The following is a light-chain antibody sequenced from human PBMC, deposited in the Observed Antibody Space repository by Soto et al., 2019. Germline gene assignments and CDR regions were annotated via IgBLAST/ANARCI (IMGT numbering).Light chain of an antibody. Sequence: DIQVTQSPSTLSGSVVDGFTITCXASQTISSWLAWYQQKPGKAPKLLIYKASTLKSGVPSRFSGSGSGTEFTLTISSLQPDDFATYYCQHYNSYSEAFGQGTKVDIK. CDR2: KAS. CDR1: QTISSW. J-gene: IGKJ1*01. V-gene: IGKV1-5*03. CDR3: QHYNSYSEA.